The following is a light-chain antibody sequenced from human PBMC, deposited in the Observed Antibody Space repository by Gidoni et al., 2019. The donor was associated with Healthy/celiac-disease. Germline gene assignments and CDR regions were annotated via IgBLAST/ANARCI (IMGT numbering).Light chain of an antibody. CDR1: SLRSYY. CDR3: NSRDSSGNHP. CDR2: GKN. V-gene: IGLV3-19*01. J-gene: IGLJ2*01. Sequence: SSELTQDPAVSVALGQTVRITCQGDSLRSYYASWYPQKPGQAPVLVIYGKNNRPSGIPDRFSGSSSGNTASLTIPGAQAEDEADYYCNSRDSSGNHPFGGGTKLTVL.